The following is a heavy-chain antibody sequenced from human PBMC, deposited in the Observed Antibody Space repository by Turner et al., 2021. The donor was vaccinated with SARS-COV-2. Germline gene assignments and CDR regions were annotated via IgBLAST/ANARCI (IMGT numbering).Heavy chain of an antibody. CDR3: AREGAPVSSSSRVWFDP. D-gene: IGHD6-6*01. J-gene: IGHJ5*02. V-gene: IGHV1-2*02. CDR1: GHPFTGYY. CDR2: INPNSGGT. Sequence: QVQLVQSGAEVKKPGASVKVSCKASGHPFTGYYMHWVRQAPGQGLEWMGWINPNSGGTNYAQKFQGKVTMTRDTSISTAYMDLSRLRSDDTAVYYCAREGAPVSSSSRVWFDPWGQGTLVTVSS.